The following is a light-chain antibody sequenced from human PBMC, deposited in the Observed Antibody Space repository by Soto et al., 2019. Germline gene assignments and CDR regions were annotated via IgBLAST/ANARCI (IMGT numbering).Light chain of an antibody. Sequence: EIVMTQSPATLSVSPGERATLSCRASQSVSSNLAWYQQKPGQAPRLLINGASTRATGIPARFSGSGSGTEFTLTISSLQSEDFAVYYCQQYNNWPQTFGQGTKVDIK. V-gene: IGKV3-15*01. CDR3: QQYNNWPQT. J-gene: IGKJ1*01. CDR1: QSVSSN. CDR2: GAS.